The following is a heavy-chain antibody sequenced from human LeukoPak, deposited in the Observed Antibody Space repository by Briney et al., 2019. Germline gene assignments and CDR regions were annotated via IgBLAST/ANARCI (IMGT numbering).Heavy chain of an antibody. CDR3: ARERRRDGYTGAFDI. V-gene: IGHV3-74*01. J-gene: IGHJ3*02. CDR1: GFTFSSYW. CDR2: INSDGSST. Sequence: GGSLRLSCAASGFTFSSYWMHWVRQAPGKGPVWVSRINSDGSSTSYADSVKGRFTISRDNAKNTLYLQMNSLRAEDTAVYYCARERRRDGYTGAFDIWGQGTMVTVSS. D-gene: IGHD5-24*01.